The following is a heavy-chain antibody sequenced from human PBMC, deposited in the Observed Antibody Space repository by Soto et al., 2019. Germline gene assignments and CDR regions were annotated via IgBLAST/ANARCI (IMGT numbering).Heavy chain of an antibody. Sequence: QVQLVQSGAEVKKPGSSVKVSCKASGGTFSSYAISWVRQAPGQGLEWMGGIIPIFGTANYAQKFQGRVTITADESTSTAYMELSSLGSEDTAVYYCARGLTLRTMITSPYYYGMDVWGQGTTVTVSS. CDR1: GGTFSSYA. D-gene: IGHD3-22*01. CDR3: ARGLTLRTMITSPYYYGMDV. V-gene: IGHV1-69*01. J-gene: IGHJ6*02. CDR2: IIPIFGTA.